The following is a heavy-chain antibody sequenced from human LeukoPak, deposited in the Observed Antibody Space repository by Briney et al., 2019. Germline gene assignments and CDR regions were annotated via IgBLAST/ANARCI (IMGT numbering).Heavy chain of an antibody. CDR1: GYSISSGYY. D-gene: IGHD4-17*01. J-gene: IGHJ4*02. V-gene: IGHV4-38-2*02. CDR2: IYHSGST. CDR3: ASDDYGTH. Sequence: SETLSLTCTVSGYSISSGYYCGWIRQPPGKGLEWIGSIYHSGSTYYNPSLKSRVTTSVDTSKNQFSLKLSSVTAADTAVYYCASDDYGTHWGQGTLVTVSS.